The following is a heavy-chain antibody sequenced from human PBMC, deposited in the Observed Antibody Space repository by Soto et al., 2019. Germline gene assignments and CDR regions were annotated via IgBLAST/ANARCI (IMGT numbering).Heavy chain of an antibody. Sequence: ASVKVSCKASGYTFTRYYLHWVRQAPGQGLEWMGIINPHAGSTTYAQKFQGRVTMTRDTSTSTVYMELSSLRSEDTAVYFCARVTGDYFDYWGQGALVTVSS. J-gene: IGHJ4*02. CDR1: GYTFTRYY. V-gene: IGHV1-46*01. CDR3: ARVTGDYFDY. CDR2: INPHAGST.